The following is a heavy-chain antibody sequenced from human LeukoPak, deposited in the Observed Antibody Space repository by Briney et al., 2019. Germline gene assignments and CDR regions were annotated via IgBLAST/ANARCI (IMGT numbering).Heavy chain of an antibody. J-gene: IGHJ4*02. CDR3: AREIAARGTPPCYFDF. V-gene: IGHV1-18*01. Sequence: ASVKVSCKASGYTFTSYGISWVRQAPGQGPEWMGWISAYNGNTNYAQKLQGRVTITADESTSTAYMELSSLRSEDTAVYYCAREIAARGTPPCYFDFWGQGTLVTVSS. D-gene: IGHD6-6*01. CDR2: ISAYNGNT. CDR1: GYTFTSYG.